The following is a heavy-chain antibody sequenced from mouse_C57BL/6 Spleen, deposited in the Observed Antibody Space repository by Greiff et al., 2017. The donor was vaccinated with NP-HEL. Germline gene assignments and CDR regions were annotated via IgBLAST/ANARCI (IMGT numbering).Heavy chain of an antibody. D-gene: IGHD2-4*01. Sequence: EVQVVESGEGLVKPGGSLKLSCAASGFTFSSYAMSWVRQTPEKRLEWVAYISSGGDYIYYADTVKGRFTISRDNARNTLYLQMSSLKSEDTAMYYCTRDEDDYYWYFDVWGTGTTVTVSS. J-gene: IGHJ1*03. CDR3: TRDEDDYYWYFDV. CDR1: GFTFSSYA. CDR2: ISSGGDYI. V-gene: IGHV5-9-1*02.